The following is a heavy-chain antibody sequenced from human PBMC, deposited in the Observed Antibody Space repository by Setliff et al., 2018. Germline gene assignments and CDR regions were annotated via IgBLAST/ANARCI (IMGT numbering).Heavy chain of an antibody. Sequence: ASVKVSCKASGYTFTRYGISWVRQAPGQGLEWMGWISVYNSNTNYAEKLRGRVTMTTDTSTSTAYVELRSLRSGDTAVYYCARVFFGVNDGLYHYFYMDIWGKGTTVTVSS. CDR1: GYTFTRYG. J-gene: IGHJ6*03. CDR2: ISVYNSNT. CDR3: ARVFFGVNDGLYHYFYMDI. D-gene: IGHD3-10*01. V-gene: IGHV1-18*01.